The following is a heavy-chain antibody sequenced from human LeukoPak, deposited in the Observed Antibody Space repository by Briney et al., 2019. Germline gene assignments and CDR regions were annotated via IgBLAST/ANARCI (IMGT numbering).Heavy chain of an antibody. Sequence: SETLSLTFAVYGGSFSGYYWSWIRQPPGKGLEWIGEINHSGSTNYNPSLKSRVNISVDTSKNQFSLKLSSVTAADTAVYYCARSRYGSGSYPYWGQGTLVTVSS. CDR3: ARSRYGSGSYPY. CDR1: GGSFSGYY. D-gene: IGHD3-10*01. CDR2: INHSGST. J-gene: IGHJ4*02. V-gene: IGHV4-34*01.